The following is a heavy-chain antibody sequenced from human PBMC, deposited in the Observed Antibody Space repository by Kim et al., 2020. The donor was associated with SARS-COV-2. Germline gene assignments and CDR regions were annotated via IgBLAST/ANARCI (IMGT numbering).Heavy chain of an antibody. D-gene: IGHD3-10*01. CDR2: IKQDGSEK. J-gene: IGHJ6*02. CDR3: AREGPTMDYYYYYGMDV. CDR1: GFTFSSYW. Sequence: GGSLRLSCAASGFTFSSYWMSWVRQAPGKGLEWVANIKQDGSEKYYVDSVKGRFTISRDNAKNSLYLQMNSLRAEDTAVYYCAREGPTMDYYYYYGMDVWGQGTTVTVSS. V-gene: IGHV3-7*01.